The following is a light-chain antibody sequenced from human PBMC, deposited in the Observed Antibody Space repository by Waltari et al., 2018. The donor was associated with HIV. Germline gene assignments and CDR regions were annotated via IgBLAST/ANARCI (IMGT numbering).Light chain of an antibody. CDR1: RSNIGAGYD. V-gene: IGLV1-40*01. CDR3: QSYDSSLTGSV. CDR2: GNT. Sequence: QSVLPQPPSVSGAPGPRLTISCTRRRSNIGAGYDVHWYQQLPGTAPKLLIYGNTNRPSGVPDRFSGSKSGTSPSLAITGLQAEDEADYYCQSYDSSLTGSVFGGGTKLTVL. J-gene: IGLJ2*01.